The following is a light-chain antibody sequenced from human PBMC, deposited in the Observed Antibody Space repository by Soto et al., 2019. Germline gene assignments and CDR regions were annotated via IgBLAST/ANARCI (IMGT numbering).Light chain of an antibody. V-gene: IGKV3D-11*01. Sequence: EIVLTQSPATLSLSPWEIATLSCGASQGVSSYLAWYQQKPGQAPRLLIYDASNRATGIPARFSGSGPGTEFTRTISSLQSEDFAVYYCQQYGRSPWTFGQGTKVDIK. CDR2: DAS. CDR1: QGVSSY. J-gene: IGKJ1*01. CDR3: QQYGRSPWT.